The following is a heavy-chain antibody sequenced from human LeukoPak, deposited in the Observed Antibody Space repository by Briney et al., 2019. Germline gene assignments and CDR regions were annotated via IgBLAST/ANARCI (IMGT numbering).Heavy chain of an antibody. CDR2: ISGSGGST. D-gene: IGHD3-22*01. Sequence: PGGSLRLSCAVYGFTFSSYGMSWVRQAPGKGLGWVSAISGSGGSTYYADSVKGRFTISRGNSKNTLYLQMNSLRAEDTAVYYCAKASHSSGYYYSYFDYWGQGTLVTVSS. CDR3: AKASHSSGYYYSYFDY. V-gene: IGHV3-23*01. CDR1: GFTFSSYG. J-gene: IGHJ4*02.